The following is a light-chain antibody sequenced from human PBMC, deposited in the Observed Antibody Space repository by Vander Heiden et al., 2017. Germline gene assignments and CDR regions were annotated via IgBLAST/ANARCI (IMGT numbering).Light chain of an antibody. CDR3: CSYAGSYSWV. J-gene: IGLJ3*02. CDR2: DVS. CDR1: SSDVGGYSF. Sequence: QSVLTQPRLVPGSPGLSVTISCTGTSSDVGGYSFVSWYQQHPGKAPKGMVFDVSKRPSGVPDRFSGAKAGKTASLTIAELQAEEEADNYCCSYAGSYSWVFGRGTKLTVL. V-gene: IGLV2-11*01.